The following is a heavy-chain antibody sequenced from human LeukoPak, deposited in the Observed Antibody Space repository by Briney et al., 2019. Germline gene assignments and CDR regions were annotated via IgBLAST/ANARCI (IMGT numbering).Heavy chain of an antibody. CDR1: GGTFSSYA. J-gene: IGHJ4*02. CDR2: VDPEDGET. V-gene: IGHV1-69-2*01. D-gene: IGHD2-2*01. CDR3: ATDLIYCSSTSCAY. Sequence: VEVSCKASGGTFSSYAISWVRQAPGQGLEWMGRVDPEDGETIYAEKFQGRVTITADTSTDTAYMELSSLRSEDTAVYYCATDLIYCSSTSCAYWGQGTLVTVSS.